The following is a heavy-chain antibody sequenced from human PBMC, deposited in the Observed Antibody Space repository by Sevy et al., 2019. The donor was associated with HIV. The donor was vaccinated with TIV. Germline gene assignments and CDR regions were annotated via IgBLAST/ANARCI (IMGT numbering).Heavy chain of an antibody. CDR1: GFTFSSSA. Sequence: GGSLRLSCAASGFTFSSSAMNWDRQAPGKGLEWVSGIIGSGFNTYYADSVKGRFTISRDNFKNTLYLQMNSLRAEDTAVYYCAKRSTSGWYGGDYFDYWGQGTLVTVSS. J-gene: IGHJ4*02. CDR3: AKRSTSGWYGGDYFDY. CDR2: IIGSGFNT. V-gene: IGHV3-23*01. D-gene: IGHD6-19*01.